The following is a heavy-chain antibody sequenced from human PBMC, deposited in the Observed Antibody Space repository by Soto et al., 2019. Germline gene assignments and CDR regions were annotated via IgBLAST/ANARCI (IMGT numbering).Heavy chain of an antibody. J-gene: IGHJ1*01. Sequence: EVQLLESGGGLVQPGGSLRLSCAASGFTFSDYAMGWVRQAPGKGLEWVSGLSGSGSNTYYAGSVKGRFTLSRDNPTDTLYLQMNNLRADDTAVYFCAIRWGYCGGDCFSWGFQHWGQGTLVTVSS. D-gene: IGHD2-21*02. CDR3: AIRWGYCGGDCFSWGFQH. V-gene: IGHV3-23*01. CDR1: GFTFSDYA. CDR2: LSGSGSNT.